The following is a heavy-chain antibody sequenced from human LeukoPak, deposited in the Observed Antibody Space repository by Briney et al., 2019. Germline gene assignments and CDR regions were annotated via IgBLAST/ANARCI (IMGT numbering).Heavy chain of an antibody. V-gene: IGHV3-23*01. CDR2: ISGSGGST. J-gene: IGHJ6*03. CDR3: ARGSNLLGYCSSTSCSAYYYYYMDV. CDR1: GFTSSSYA. D-gene: IGHD2-2*01. Sequence: QSGGSLRLSCAASGFTSSSYAMHWVRQAPGKGLEWVSAISGSGGSTYYADSVKGRFTISRDNSKNTLYLQMNSLRAEDTAVYYCARGSNLLGYCSSTSCSAYYYYYMDVWGKGTTVTVSS.